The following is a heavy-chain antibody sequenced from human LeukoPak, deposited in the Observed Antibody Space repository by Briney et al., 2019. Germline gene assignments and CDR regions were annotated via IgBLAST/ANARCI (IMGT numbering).Heavy chain of an antibody. Sequence: GGSLRLSCAASGFIFSSYGMHWVRHRPGRGREWVALIPYDGIDENYADFAKGRFTISRDNLKNTVYLLINSVRTEDTAVYYCAKDSTGYHPVYWGQGTLVTVSS. CDR2: IPYDGIDE. J-gene: IGHJ4*02. D-gene: IGHD3-9*01. V-gene: IGHV3-30*02. CDR3: AKDSTGYHPVY. CDR1: GFIFSSYG.